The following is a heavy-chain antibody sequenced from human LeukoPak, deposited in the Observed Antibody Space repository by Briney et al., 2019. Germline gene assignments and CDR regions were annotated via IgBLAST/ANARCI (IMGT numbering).Heavy chain of an antibody. CDR3: ARGTSTYYDILTGSLGAFDI. V-gene: IGHV1-2*02. J-gene: IGHJ3*02. Sequence: ASVNVSCKASGYSFTGYYMHWVRQAPGQGLEWMGWINPNSGGTNYAQKFQGRVTMTRDTSISTAYMELSRLRSDDTAVYYCARGTSTYYDILTGSLGAFDIWGQGTMVTVSS. CDR2: INPNSGGT. CDR1: GYSFTGYY. D-gene: IGHD3-9*01.